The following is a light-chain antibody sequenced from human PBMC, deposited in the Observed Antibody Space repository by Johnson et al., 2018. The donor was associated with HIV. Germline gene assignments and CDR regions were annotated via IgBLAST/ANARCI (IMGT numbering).Light chain of an antibody. J-gene: IGLJ1*01. CDR2: ENT. V-gene: IGLV1-51*02. CDR1: SSNIGNNY. CDR3: GTWDSSLSAGGV. Sequence: QSVLTQPPSVSAAPGQKVTISCSGSSSNIGNNYVSWYQQLPGTAPKLLIYENTKRPSWIPDRFSGSKSGTSATLGITGLQTGDEADYYCGTWDSSLSAGGVFGTGTKVTVL.